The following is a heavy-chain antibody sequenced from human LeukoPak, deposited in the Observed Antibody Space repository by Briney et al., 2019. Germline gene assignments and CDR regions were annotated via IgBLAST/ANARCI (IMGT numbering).Heavy chain of an antibody. Sequence: PSETLSLTCTVSGGSISSYYWSWIRQPPGKGLEWIGYIYYSGSTNYNPSLKSRVTISVDTSKNQFSLKLSSVTAADTAVYYCARQTHWGFRPLDYWGQGTLVTVSS. CDR2: IYYSGST. V-gene: IGHV4-59*08. D-gene: IGHD7-27*01. CDR1: GGSISSYY. J-gene: IGHJ4*02. CDR3: ARQTHWGFRPLDY.